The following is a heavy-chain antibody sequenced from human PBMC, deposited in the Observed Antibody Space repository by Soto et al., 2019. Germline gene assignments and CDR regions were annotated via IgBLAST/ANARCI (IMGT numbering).Heavy chain of an antibody. CDR3: AKYVYNTGWHLPFHP. Sequence: GGSLRLSCVASGFSFSTYGMHWVRQAPGKGLEWVAVISNDGSDKYYGDSVRGRFTISRDNSKNSLFLLMYSLRPEDTAVYYCAKYVYNTGWHLPFHPSGQGTLVTVSS. D-gene: IGHD6-19*01. CDR1: GFSFSTYG. V-gene: IGHV3-30*18. J-gene: IGHJ5*02. CDR2: ISNDGSDK.